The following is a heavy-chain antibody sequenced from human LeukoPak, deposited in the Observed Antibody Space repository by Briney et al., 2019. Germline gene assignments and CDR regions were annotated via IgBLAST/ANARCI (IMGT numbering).Heavy chain of an antibody. J-gene: IGHJ5*02. D-gene: IGHD2-2*01. CDR3: ARGQVPAARGYNWFDP. CDR2: INARGDT. V-gene: IGHV4-34*01. Sequence: SETLSLTCAVYGWSFNDYYWNLIRQPPGKGLEWIGEINARGDTNYNPSLKSRVTISVDTSKKQFSPRVTSMIAADTALYYCARGQVPAARGYNWFDPWGQGTLVTVSS. CDR1: GWSFNDYY.